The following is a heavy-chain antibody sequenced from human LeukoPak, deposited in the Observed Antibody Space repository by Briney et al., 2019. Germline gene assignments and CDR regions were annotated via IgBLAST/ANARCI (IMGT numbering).Heavy chain of an antibody. D-gene: IGHD6-19*01. Sequence: SETLSLTCTVSRGSIMTTHWWSWVRQPPGKGLEWIGEIYHTGTTNYSPSLKSRLTISVDQSRNQFSLRLSSVTAADTAVYYCARVIGSGWYRGNCYFDYWGQGTLVTVSS. CDR1: RGSIMTTHW. J-gene: IGHJ4*02. CDR2: IYHTGTT. CDR3: ARVIGSGWYRGNCYFDY. V-gene: IGHV4-4*02.